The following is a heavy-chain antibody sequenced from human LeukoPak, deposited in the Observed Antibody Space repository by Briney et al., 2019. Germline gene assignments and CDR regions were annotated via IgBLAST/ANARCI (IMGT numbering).Heavy chain of an antibody. CDR3: ASGVIDSRPLAEYFQH. D-gene: IGHD3-22*01. V-gene: IGHV1-18*01. J-gene: IGHJ1*01. CDR2: ISAYNGNT. Sequence: EASVKVSCKASGGTFSSYGISWVRQAPGQGLEWMGWISAYNGNTNYAQKLQGRVTMTTDTSTSTAYMELRSLRSDDTAVYYCASGVIDSRPLAEYFQHWGQGTLVTVSS. CDR1: GGTFSSYG.